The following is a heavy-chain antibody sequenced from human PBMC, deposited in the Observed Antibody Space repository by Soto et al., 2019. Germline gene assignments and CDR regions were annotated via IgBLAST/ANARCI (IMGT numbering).Heavy chain of an antibody. Sequence: QVQLQESGPGLVKPSETLSLTCTVSGGSVSSGSYYWSWIRQPPGKGLEWIGYIYYSGSTNYNPSLKSRVTISVDTSKHQCSLKLSSVTAADTAVYYCARDQHNWNYAFFAYCGQGTLVTVSS. D-gene: IGHD1-7*01. CDR3: ARDQHNWNYAFFAY. CDR2: IYYSGST. CDR1: GGSVSSGSYY. J-gene: IGHJ4*02. V-gene: IGHV4-61*01.